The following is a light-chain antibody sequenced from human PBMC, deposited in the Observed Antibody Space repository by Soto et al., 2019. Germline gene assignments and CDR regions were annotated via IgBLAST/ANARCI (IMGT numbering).Light chain of an antibody. V-gene: IGKV3-11*01. Sequence: DIVLTQSPATLSLSPGEEAALSCRASHSVTTRLAWYQQKPGQAPRLLIYAASTRAPGIPARFSGSGSATDFTLTISSLEPEDCAVYYCQQRTTWPPVTFGQGTRLE. J-gene: IGKJ5*01. CDR1: HSVTTR. CDR2: AAS. CDR3: QQRTTWPPVT.